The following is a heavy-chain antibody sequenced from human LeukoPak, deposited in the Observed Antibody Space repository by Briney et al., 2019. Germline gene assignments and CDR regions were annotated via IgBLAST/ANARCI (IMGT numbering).Heavy chain of an antibody. V-gene: IGHV3-23*01. Sequence: GGSLRLSCAASGFTFSSYAMSWVRQAPGKGLEWVSANSGSGGSTYYADSVKGRFTISRDNAKNSLYLQMNSLRAEDMALYYCAKILREWESLGAFDIWGQGTMVTVSS. CDR1: GFTFSSYA. J-gene: IGHJ3*02. D-gene: IGHD1-26*01. CDR2: NSGSGGST. CDR3: AKILREWESLGAFDI.